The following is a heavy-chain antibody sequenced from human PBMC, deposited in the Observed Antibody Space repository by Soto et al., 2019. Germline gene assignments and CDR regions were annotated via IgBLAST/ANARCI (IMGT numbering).Heavy chain of an antibody. V-gene: IGHV4-34*01. Sequence: PSETLSLTCAGYGGSFSGYYWGWIRQPPGKGLEWIGEINHSGSTNYNPSLKSRVTISVDTSKNQFSLKLSSVTAADTAVYYCARGRRGDYYYYYYGMDVWGQGTTVTVSS. J-gene: IGHJ6*02. CDR1: GGSFSGYY. D-gene: IGHD2-21*01. CDR2: INHSGST. CDR3: ARGRRGDYYYYYYGMDV.